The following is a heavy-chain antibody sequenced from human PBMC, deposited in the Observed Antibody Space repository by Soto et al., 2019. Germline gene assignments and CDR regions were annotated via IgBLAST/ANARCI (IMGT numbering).Heavy chain of an antibody. Sequence: QVQLVESGGGVVQPGRSLRLSCAASGFTFSTHAMHWVRQAPGKGLECVAIVSFDGSNNYYADSVKRRFTISRDNSNNTLYLQMSGLTPEDTAFYYCARDQTGITTAGGGRIDRWGQGTLVTVSS. D-gene: IGHD6-13*01. CDR3: ARDQTGITTAGGGRIDR. V-gene: IGHV3-30-3*01. CDR2: VSFDGSNN. J-gene: IGHJ5*02. CDR1: GFTFSTHA.